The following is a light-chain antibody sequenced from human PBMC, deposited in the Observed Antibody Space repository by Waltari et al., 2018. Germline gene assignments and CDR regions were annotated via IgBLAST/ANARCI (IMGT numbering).Light chain of an antibody. Sequence: DIQMTQSPSSVSASVGDGVTITCRASQGISSWLAWYQQKPGKAPNLLIYDGYSLQSGVPSRFSGSGSGTVFTLTISSLQPEDFATYYCQQGNSFPITFGQGTKVEIK. V-gene: IGKV1-12*01. J-gene: IGKJ1*01. CDR2: DGY. CDR1: QGISSW. CDR3: QQGNSFPIT.